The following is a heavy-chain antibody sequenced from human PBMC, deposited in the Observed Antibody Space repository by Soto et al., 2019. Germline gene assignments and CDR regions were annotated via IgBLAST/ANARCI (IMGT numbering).Heavy chain of an antibody. D-gene: IGHD5-12*01. CDR1: GFTFSDYY. Sequence: QVQLVESGGGLVKPGGSLRLSCAASGFTFSDYYMSWIRQAPGKGLEWVSYISSSGSTIYYADSVKGRFTISRDNAKNXLXXQMNSLRAEDTAVYYCARDLGYSGYDHYYYYGMDVWGQGTTVTVSS. CDR2: ISSSGSTI. J-gene: IGHJ6*02. V-gene: IGHV3-11*01. CDR3: ARDLGYSGYDHYYYYGMDV.